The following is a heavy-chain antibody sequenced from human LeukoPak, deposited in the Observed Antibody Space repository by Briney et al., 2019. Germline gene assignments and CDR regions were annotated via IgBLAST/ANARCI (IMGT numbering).Heavy chain of an antibody. Sequence: GGSLRLSCAASGFTFSSYSMNWVRQAPGKGLEWVSYISSSSSTIYYADSVKGRFTISRDNAKNSLYLQMDGLRAEDTAVYYCARDNTYSSGGTYYDRFDYWGQGTLVTVSS. J-gene: IGHJ4*02. V-gene: IGHV3-48*04. D-gene: IGHD2-15*01. CDR1: GFTFSSYS. CDR2: ISSSSSTI. CDR3: ARDNTYSSGGTYYDRFDY.